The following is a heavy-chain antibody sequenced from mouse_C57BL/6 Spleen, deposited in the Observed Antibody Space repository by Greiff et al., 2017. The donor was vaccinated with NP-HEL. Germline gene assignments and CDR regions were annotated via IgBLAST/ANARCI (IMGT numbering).Heavy chain of an antibody. CDR2: IHSNSGST. D-gene: IGHD1-1*01. CDR1: GYTFTSFW. Sequence: QVQLQQPGAELVKPGASVKLSCKASGYTFTSFWMHWVKQRPGQGLEWIGMIHSNSGSTNYNEKFKSKATLTVDKSSSTAYMQLSSRTSEDSAVYYCARRDYYGSSYEWDFDYWGQGTTLTVSS. V-gene: IGHV1-64*01. CDR3: ARRDYYGSSYEWDFDY. J-gene: IGHJ2*01.